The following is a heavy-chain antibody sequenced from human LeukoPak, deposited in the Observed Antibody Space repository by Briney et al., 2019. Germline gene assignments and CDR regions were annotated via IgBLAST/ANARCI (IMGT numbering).Heavy chain of an antibody. CDR2: IIPIFGTA. CDR1: GGTFSSYA. D-gene: IGHD3-10*01. CDR3: ASVYGSGSYYTRNWFDP. V-gene: IGHV1-69*06. Sequence: ASVKVSCKASGGTFSSYAISWVRQAPGQGLEWMGGIIPIFGTANYAQKFQGRVTITADKSTSTAYMELSSLRSEDTAVYYCASVYGSGSYYTRNWFDPWGQGTLVTVSS. J-gene: IGHJ5*02.